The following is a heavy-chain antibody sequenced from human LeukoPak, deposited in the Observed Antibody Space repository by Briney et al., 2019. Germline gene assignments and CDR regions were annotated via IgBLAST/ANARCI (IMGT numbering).Heavy chain of an antibody. J-gene: IGHJ4*02. D-gene: IGHD2-2*01. V-gene: IGHV4-39*01. CDR2: IYYSGST. CDR1: GGSISSSSYY. Sequence: SETLSLTCTVSGGSISSSSYYWGWIRQPPGKGLEWIGSIYYSGSTYYNPSLKSRVTISVDTSKNQFSLKLSSVTAADTAVYYCARHFSDIVVVPAAIDYWGQGTLVTVFS. CDR3: ARHFSDIVVVPAAIDY.